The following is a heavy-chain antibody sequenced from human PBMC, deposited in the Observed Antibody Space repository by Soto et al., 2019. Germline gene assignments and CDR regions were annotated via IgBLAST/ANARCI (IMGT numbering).Heavy chain of an antibody. CDR2: IWYDGSNK. Sequence: QVQLVESGGGVVQPGRSLRLSCAASGFTFSSYGMHWVRQAPGKGLEWVAVIWYDGSNKYYADSVKGRFTISRDNSKNTVYLQMNSLRAEDTAVYYCARDSHVAFDYWGQGTLVTVSS. V-gene: IGHV3-33*01. CDR1: GFTFSSYG. CDR3: ARDSHVAFDY. J-gene: IGHJ4*02.